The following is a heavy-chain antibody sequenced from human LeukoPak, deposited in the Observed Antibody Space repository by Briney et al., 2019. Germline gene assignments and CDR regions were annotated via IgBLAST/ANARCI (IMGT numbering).Heavy chain of an antibody. CDR3: AKGSAVADIYFDY. Sequence: GGSLRLSCAASGFTFSSYAMSWVRQAPGKELEWVSAITGSSAASSGSTYYADSVQGRFTISRDNSKNTLYLQMNSLRAEDTAVYYCAKGSAVADIYFDYWGQGTLVTVSS. CDR1: GFTFSSYA. D-gene: IGHD6-19*01. V-gene: IGHV3-23*01. CDR2: ITGSSAASSGST. J-gene: IGHJ4*02.